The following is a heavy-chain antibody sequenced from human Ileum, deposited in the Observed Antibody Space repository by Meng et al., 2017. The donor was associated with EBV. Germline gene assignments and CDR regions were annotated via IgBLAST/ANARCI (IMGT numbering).Heavy chain of an antibody. CDR1: GGSISSYD. J-gene: IGHJ4*02. CDR2: IYYRGRT. D-gene: IGHD2-15*01. Sequence: QVWRPGSGQGLVKPSDTLSLTCIVSGGSISSYDWGWIRQPPGKGLEWIGYIYYRGRTNYNPSLKSRVTISVDTSKNQFSLNLSAVTAADTAVYYCVRGGWSLDYWGQGTLVTVSS. CDR3: VRGGWSLDY. V-gene: IGHV4-59*08.